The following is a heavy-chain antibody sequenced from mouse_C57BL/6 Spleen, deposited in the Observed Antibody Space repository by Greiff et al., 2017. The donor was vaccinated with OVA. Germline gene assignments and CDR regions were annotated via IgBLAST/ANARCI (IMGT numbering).Heavy chain of an antibody. Sequence: EVQLQQSGPELVKPGASVKISCKASGYTFTDYYMNWVKQSHGKSLEWIGDINPNNGGTSYNQKFKGKATLTVDKSSSTAYMELRSLTSDDSAFYYFASANGPSWFAYWGQGTLVTVSA. J-gene: IGHJ3*01. CDR2: INPNNGGT. CDR3: ASANGPSWFAY. V-gene: IGHV1-26*01. CDR1: GYTFTDYY.